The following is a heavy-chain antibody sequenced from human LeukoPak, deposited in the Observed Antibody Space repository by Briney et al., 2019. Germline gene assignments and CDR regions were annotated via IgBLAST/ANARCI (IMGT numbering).Heavy chain of an antibody. CDR1: GFTFSSYE. CDR3: ARQSYGIFDY. Sequence: GGSLRLSCAASGFTFSSYEMNWVRQAPGKGLEWVSYISSSGSTIYYADSVKGRFTISRDNAKNSLYLQMNSLRAEDTAVYYCARQSYGIFDYWGQGTLVTVSS. CDR2: ISSSGSTI. V-gene: IGHV3-48*03. J-gene: IGHJ4*02. D-gene: IGHD1-26*01.